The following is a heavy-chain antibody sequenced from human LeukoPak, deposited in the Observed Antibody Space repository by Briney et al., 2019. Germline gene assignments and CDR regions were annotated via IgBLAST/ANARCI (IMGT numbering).Heavy chain of an antibody. CDR3: ARDTGVTIRGYYYYYMDV. V-gene: IGHV4-61*02. CDR1: GGSISSGSYY. Sequence: SETLSLTCTVSGGSISSGSYYWTWIRQPAGKGLEWIGRIYTSGSTNYNPSLKSRVTISLDTSKNQFSLKLSSVTAADTAVYYCARDTGVTIRGYYYYYMDVWGKGTTVTISS. J-gene: IGHJ6*03. CDR2: IYTSGST. D-gene: IGHD4-17*01.